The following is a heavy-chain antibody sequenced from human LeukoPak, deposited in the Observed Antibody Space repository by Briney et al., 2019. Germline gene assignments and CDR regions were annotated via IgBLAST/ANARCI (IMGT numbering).Heavy chain of an antibody. CDR3: ARYKGVVPAAAMFYLDY. V-gene: IGHV1-46*01. J-gene: IGHJ4*02. CDR2: INPRGGSR. D-gene: IGHD2-2*01. Sequence: ASVKVSCKASGYSFTSYYIHWVRQASGQGLEWMGIINPRGGSRSYPQNFQGRVTMTRDTSTSTVHMELSSLRSDDTAVYYCARYKGVVPAAAMFYLDYWGQGTLVTVSS. CDR1: GYSFTSYY.